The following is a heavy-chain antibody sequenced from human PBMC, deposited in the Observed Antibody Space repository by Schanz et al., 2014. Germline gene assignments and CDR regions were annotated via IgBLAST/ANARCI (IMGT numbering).Heavy chain of an antibody. J-gene: IGHJ6*02. CDR3: VKDLQRELLRDDHYYGMDV. D-gene: IGHD1-26*01. CDR2: VCYDGSKK. CDR1: GFTFSGYW. V-gene: IGHV3-33*06. Sequence: VQLVESGGGLVQPGGSLRLSCAASGFTFSGYWMSWVRQAPGEGLVWVAVVCYDGSKKYYADSVKGRFTTSRDNSKNTMYLQMNSLRAEDTAVYYCVKDLQRELLRDDHYYGMDVWGQGTTVTVSS.